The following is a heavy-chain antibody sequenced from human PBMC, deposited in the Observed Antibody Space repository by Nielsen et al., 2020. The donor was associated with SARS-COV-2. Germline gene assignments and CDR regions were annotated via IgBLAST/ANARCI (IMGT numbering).Heavy chain of an antibody. D-gene: IGHD6-13*01. CDR2: IWYDGSNK. Sequence: GESLKISCAASGFTFSSYGMHWVRQAPGKGLAWVAVIWYDGSNKYYADSVKGRFTISRDNAKNSLYLQMNSLRAEDTALYHCARGSSSWTGYNWFDPWGQGTLVTVSS. CDR3: ARGSSSWTGYNWFDP. J-gene: IGHJ5*02. V-gene: IGHV3-33*03. CDR1: GFTFSSYG.